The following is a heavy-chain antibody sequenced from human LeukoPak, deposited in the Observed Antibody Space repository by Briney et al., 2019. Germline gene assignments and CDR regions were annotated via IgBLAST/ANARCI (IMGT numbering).Heavy chain of an antibody. V-gene: IGHV4-59*01. J-gene: IGHJ2*01. Sequence: SETLSLTCTVSGCSISSYYWSWIRQPPGKGLEWIGYIYYTGYTNYNPSLKSRVTISVGTSKKQFSLKLNSVTAADTAVYYCAAYGDHWYFDLWGRGTLVTVSS. CDR2: IYYTGYT. CDR1: GCSISSYY. CDR3: AAYGDHWYFDL. D-gene: IGHD4-17*01.